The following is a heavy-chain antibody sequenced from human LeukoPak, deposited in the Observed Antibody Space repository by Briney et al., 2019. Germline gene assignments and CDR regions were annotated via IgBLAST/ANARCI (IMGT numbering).Heavy chain of an antibody. CDR1: GYTFTSYD. D-gene: IGHD3-10*01. CDR3: ARDTVSTMVRGVTDY. V-gene: IGHV1-18*01. Sequence: ASVKVSCKASGYTFTSYDINWVRQATGQGLEWMGWISAYNGNTNYAQKLQGRVTMTTDTSTSTAYMELRSLRSDDTAVYYCARDTVSTMVRGVTDYWGQGTLVTVSS. CDR2: ISAYNGNT. J-gene: IGHJ4*02.